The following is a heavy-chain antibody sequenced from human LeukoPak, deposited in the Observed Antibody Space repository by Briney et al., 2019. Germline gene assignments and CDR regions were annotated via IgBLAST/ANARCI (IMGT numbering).Heavy chain of an antibody. CDR3: ARALFGGVFDY. CDR1: GLTFSSHW. J-gene: IGHJ4*02. D-gene: IGHD3-10*01. CDR2: IKQDGSEK. Sequence: GGSLRLSCAASGLTFSSHWMSWVRQAPGKGLEWVANIKQDGSEKYYVDSVKGRFTISRDNAKNSLYLQMNSLRAEDTAVYYCARALFGGVFDYWGQGTLVTVSS. V-gene: IGHV3-7*01.